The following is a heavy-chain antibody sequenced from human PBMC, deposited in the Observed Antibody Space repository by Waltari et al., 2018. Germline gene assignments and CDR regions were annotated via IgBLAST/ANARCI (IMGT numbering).Heavy chain of an antibody. CDR3: ALSPQQLLAFDF. J-gene: IGHJ3*01. CDR2: IVPILRLT. CDR1: GDTFNKYA. Sequence: QVQVVQSGTEVKKPGSSVRVSCKVSGDTFNKYAISWVRQAPGQGLEWMGKIVPILRLTNLSQKFRDRVTLTATTSTTTAFMDLTDLTSEDTAVYYCALSPQQLLAFDFWGQGTMVTVSS. D-gene: IGHD6-13*01. V-gene: IGHV1-69*04.